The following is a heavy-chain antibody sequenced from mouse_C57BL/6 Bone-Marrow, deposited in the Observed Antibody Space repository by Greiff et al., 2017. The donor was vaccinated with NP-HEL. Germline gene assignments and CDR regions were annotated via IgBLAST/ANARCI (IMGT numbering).Heavy chain of an antibody. CDR2: ISYSGST. CDR3: ARNYGSSPHSYWYFDV. J-gene: IGHJ1*03. D-gene: IGHD1-1*01. Sequence: DVKLVESGPGLAKPSQTLSLTCSVTGYSITSDYWNWIRKFPGNKLEYMGYISYSGSTYYNPSLKSRISITRDTSKNQYYLQLNSVTTEDTATYYCARNYGSSPHSYWYFDVWGTGTTVTVSS. CDR1: GYSITSDY. V-gene: IGHV3-8*01.